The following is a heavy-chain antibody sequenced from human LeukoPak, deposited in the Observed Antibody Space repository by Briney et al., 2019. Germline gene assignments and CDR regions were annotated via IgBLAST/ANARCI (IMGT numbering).Heavy chain of an antibody. Sequence: ASVKVSCKASGYTFTSYGISWVRQAPGQGLEWMGWISGYNGNTNYAQKLQGRVTMTTDTSTSTAYMELRSLRSDDTAVYYCARRLDYYDISGYHTLDYWGQGTLVTVSS. V-gene: IGHV1-18*01. CDR2: ISGYNGNT. J-gene: IGHJ4*02. D-gene: IGHD3-22*01. CDR3: ARRLDYYDISGYHTLDY. CDR1: GYTFTSYG.